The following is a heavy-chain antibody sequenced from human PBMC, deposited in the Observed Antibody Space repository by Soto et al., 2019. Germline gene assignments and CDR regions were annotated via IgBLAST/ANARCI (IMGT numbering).Heavy chain of an antibody. J-gene: IGHJ4*02. D-gene: IGHD2-15*01. Sequence: QVQLVQSGGEVKKPGASVKVSCKASGYTFTSYGITWVRQAPGQGLEWMGWSSAYNGVTKYAQKFQDRVTMTTDTSTSTAYVELRSLRSDDTAVYYCARGPRSGYCSGGSCHSFDYWGQGTLVTVSS. CDR2: SSAYNGVT. CDR3: ARGPRSGYCSGGSCHSFDY. CDR1: GYTFTSYG. V-gene: IGHV1-18*01.